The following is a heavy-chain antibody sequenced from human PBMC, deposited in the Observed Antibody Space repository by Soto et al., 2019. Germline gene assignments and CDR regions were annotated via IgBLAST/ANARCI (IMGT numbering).Heavy chain of an antibody. Sequence: QVQLVQSGAEVKNPGSSVKVSCKASGGTFSSYAISWVRQAPGQGLEWMGGIIPIFGTANYAQKIQGRVTITADESTSTAYMELSSLRSDDTVVYYCARDRAYCGGDCYWTFAYWGQGTLVTVSS. D-gene: IGHD2-21*02. CDR1: GGTFSSYA. CDR2: IIPIFGTA. J-gene: IGHJ4*02. V-gene: IGHV1-69*01. CDR3: ARDRAYCGGDCYWTFAY.